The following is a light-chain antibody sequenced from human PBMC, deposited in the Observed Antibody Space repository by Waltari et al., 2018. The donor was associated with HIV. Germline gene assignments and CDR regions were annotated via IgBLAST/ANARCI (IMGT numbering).Light chain of an antibody. V-gene: IGKV1-39*01. J-gene: IGKJ5*01. Sequence: IQMTPSPSSLSASVGASVTITCRASQSISSYLNWYQQKQGKAPKLLIYAASSLQSGVPSRFSGSGSGTEFTLTISSLQPEDFATYYCQQSYSTPITFGQGTRLEIK. CDR1: QSISSY. CDR2: AAS. CDR3: QQSYSTPIT.